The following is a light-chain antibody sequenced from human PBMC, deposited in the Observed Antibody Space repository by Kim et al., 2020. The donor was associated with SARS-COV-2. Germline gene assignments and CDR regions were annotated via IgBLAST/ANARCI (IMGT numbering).Light chain of an antibody. Sequence: GDRVTITCRASQAISNHLAWYQQKPGEAPELLVYAASTLKIGVPSRFSGSGSGTEFTLTISSLQPEDFATYSCLQAYTFPRTFAQGIKV. J-gene: IGKJ1*01. CDR2: AAS. CDR1: QAISNH. CDR3: LQAYTFPRT. V-gene: IGKV1-6*01.